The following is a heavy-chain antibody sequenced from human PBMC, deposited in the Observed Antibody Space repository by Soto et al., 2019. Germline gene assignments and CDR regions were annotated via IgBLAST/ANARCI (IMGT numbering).Heavy chain of an antibody. CDR1: GFTFSSYG. CDR2: ISYDGSNK. J-gene: IGHJ5*02. D-gene: IGHD2-2*02. Sequence: GGSLRLSCAASGFTFSSYGMHWVRQAPGKGLEWVAVISYDGSNKYYADSVKGRFTISRDNSKNTLYLQMKSLRAEDTAVYYCAKVSCSSTSCHINWFDPWGQGTLVTVSS. CDR3: AKVSCSSTSCHINWFDP. V-gene: IGHV3-30*18.